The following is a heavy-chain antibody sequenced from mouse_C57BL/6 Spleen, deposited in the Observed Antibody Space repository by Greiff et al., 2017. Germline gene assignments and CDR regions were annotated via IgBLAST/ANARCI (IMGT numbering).Heavy chain of an antibody. CDR1: GYTFTSYW. CDR2: IYPGSGST. D-gene: IGHD1-1*01. V-gene: IGHV1-55*01. Sequence: VKLQQPGAELVKPGASVKMSCKASGYTFTSYWITWVKQRPGQGLEWIGDIYPGSGSTNYNEKFKSKATLTVDTSSSTAYMQLSSLTSEDSAVYYCARSTYGTGYFDVWGTGTTVTVSS. J-gene: IGHJ1*03. CDR3: ARSTYGTGYFDV.